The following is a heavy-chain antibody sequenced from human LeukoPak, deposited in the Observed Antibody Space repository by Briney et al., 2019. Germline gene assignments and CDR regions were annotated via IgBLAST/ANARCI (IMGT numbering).Heavy chain of an antibody. CDR3: SGGGGYYPIDY. Sequence: SATLSLTCTVSGDSFSSYYWSWIRQPPGKGLEWIGYIYYSGSTNYYPSLKSRVTISVDTTKNQFSLMQSSVPAADTAVDYFSGGGGYYPIDYWGEGTLVTVSS. D-gene: IGHD3-3*01. J-gene: IGHJ4*02. CDR1: GDSFSSYY. V-gene: IGHV4-59*01. CDR2: IYYSGST.